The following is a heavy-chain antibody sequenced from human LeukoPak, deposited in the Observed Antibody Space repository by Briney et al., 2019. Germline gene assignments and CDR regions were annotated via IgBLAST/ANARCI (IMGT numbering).Heavy chain of an antibody. CDR1: GGSISSYY. V-gene: IGHV4-59*01. J-gene: IGHJ4*02. CDR3: ASFGRGYSYVIPL. CDR2: IYYSGST. Sequence: SETLSLTCTGSGGSISSYYWSWIRQPPGKGLEWIGYIYYSGSTNYNPSLKSRVTISVDTSKNQFSLKLSSVTAADTAVYYCASFGRGYSYVIPLWGQGTLVTVSS. D-gene: IGHD5-18*01.